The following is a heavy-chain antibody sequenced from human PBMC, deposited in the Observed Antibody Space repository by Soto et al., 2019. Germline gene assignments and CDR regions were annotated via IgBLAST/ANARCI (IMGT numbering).Heavy chain of an antibody. J-gene: IGHJ4*02. CDR2: ISGSAGST. CDR1: GFTFSTYT. CDR3: GQCGWWGTPCGSGTCSCRMDF. D-gene: IGHD2-15*01. V-gene: IGHV3-23*01. Sequence: EVQLLESGGGLVQPGGSLRLSCAASGFTFSTYTMSWLRQAPGKGLEWVSGISGSAGSTYYAESVKGRFTISKDNSKNTLYMQMKSLGTEDTAVDYCGQCGWWGTPCGSGTCSCRMDFWGQGTLVTVSP.